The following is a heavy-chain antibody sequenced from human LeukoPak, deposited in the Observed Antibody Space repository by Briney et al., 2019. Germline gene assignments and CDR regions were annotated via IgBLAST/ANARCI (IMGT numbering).Heavy chain of an antibody. V-gene: IGHV5-51*01. CDR2: IYPGDSDT. D-gene: IGHD2-15*01. J-gene: IGHJ3*02. Sequence: GESSPTSCKGSGYSFTSYWIGWVRQMPGKGLEWMGIIYPGDSDTRYSPSFQGQVTMSADKSISTAYLQWSSLKASDTAMYYCARSGGYCSGGSCYSDAFGIWGQGSMATVSS. CDR3: ARSGGYCSGGSCYSDAFGI. CDR1: GYSFTSYW.